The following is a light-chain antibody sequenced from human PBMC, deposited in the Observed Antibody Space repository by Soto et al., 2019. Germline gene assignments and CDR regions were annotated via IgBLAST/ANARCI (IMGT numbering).Light chain of an antibody. V-gene: IGLV2-23*01. CDR2: EGG. CDR1: SSDVGSYNL. J-gene: IGLJ3*02. CDR3: CTYAGGTTWV. Sequence: QSALTQPASVSGSPGQSITIPCTGTSSDVGSYNLVSWYQQHPGKAPKLMIYEGGKRPSGVSDRFSGSKSGNTASLTISGLQAEDEADYYCCTYAGGTTWVFGGGTKLTVL.